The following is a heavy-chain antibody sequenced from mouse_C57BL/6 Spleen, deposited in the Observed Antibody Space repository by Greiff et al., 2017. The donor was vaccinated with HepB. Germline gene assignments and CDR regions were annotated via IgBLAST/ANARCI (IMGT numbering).Heavy chain of an antibody. V-gene: IGHV3-8*01. D-gene: IGHD1-1*01. CDR1: GYSITSDY. J-gene: IGHJ4*01. CDR3: ARSVLLLRDAMDY. Sequence: EVKVVESGPGLAKPSQTLSLTCSVTGYSITSDYWNWIRKFPGNKLEYMGYISYSGSTYYNPSLKSRISITRDTSKNQYYLQLNSVTTEDTATYYCARSVLLLRDAMDYWGQGTSVTVSS. CDR2: ISYSGST.